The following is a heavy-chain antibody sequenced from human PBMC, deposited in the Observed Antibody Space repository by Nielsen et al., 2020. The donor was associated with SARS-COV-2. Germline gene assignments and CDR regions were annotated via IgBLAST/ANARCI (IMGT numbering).Heavy chain of an antibody. J-gene: IGHJ3*02. V-gene: IGHV4-59*13. Sequence: SETLSLICTVSGGSISSYYWSWIRQPPGKGLEWIGYIYYSGSTNYNPSLKSRVTISVDTSKNQFSLKLSSVTAADTAVYYCARMYYYDSSGYYGTDAFDIWGQGTMVTVSS. CDR2: IYYSGST. CDR1: GGSISSYY. D-gene: IGHD3-22*01. CDR3: ARMYYYDSSGYYGTDAFDI.